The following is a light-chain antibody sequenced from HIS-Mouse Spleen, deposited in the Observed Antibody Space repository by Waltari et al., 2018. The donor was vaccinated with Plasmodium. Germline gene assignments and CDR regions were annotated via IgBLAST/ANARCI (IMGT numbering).Light chain of an antibody. CDR3: CSYAGSRMV. V-gene: IGLV2-23*01. Sequence: QSALTQPASVSGSPGQSITISCPGTSSDVGRYNLVSWYQQHPGKAPKLMIYEGSKRHSGVSNRFSGSKSGNTASLTISGLQAEDEADYYCCSYAGSRMVFGGGTKLTVL. CDR1: SSDVGRYNL. CDR2: EGS. J-gene: IGLJ2*01.